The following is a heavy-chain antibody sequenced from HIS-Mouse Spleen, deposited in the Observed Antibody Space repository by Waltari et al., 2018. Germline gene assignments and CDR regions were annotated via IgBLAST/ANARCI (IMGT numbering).Heavy chain of an antibody. CDR2: IYYSGST. V-gene: IGHV4-39*07. D-gene: IGHD6-13*01. J-gene: IGHJ2*01. CDR1: GGSISSSSYY. CDR3: AREIPYSSSWYDWYFDL. Sequence: QLQLQESGPGLVKPSETLSPTCTVSGGSISSSSYYWGWIRQPPGKGLEWIGRIYYSGSTSYNPSLKSRVTISVDTSKNQFSLKLSSVTAADTAVYYCAREIPYSSSWYDWYFDLWGRGTLVTVSS.